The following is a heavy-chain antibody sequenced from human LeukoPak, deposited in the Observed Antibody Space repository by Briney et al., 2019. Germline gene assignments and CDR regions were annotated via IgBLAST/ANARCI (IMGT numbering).Heavy chain of an antibody. CDR1: GYTFTSYG. D-gene: IGHD3-22*01. CDR3: ARDQTYYYDSSGYYRSYWYFDL. CDR2: ISAYNGNT. J-gene: IGHJ2*01. V-gene: IGHV1-18*01. Sequence: GASVKVSCKASGYTFTSYGISWVRQAPGQGLEWMGWISAYNGNTNYAQKLQGRVTMTTDTSTSTAYMELRSLRSDDTAVYYRARDQTYYYDSSGYYRSYWYFDLWGRGTLVTVSS.